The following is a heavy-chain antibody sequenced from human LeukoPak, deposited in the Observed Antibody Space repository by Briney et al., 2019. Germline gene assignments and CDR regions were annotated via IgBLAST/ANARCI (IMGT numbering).Heavy chain of an antibody. Sequence: SETLSLTCTVSGGSLSSYYWSWIRQPAGKGLEWIGRIYTSGSTNYNPSLKSRVTMSVDTSKNQFSLKLSSVTAADTAVYYCARSQTYYYDSSGYYYVEAFDIWGQGTMVTVSS. CDR3: ARSQTYYYDSSGYYYVEAFDI. CDR2: IYTSGST. D-gene: IGHD3-22*01. J-gene: IGHJ3*02. CDR1: GGSLSSYY. V-gene: IGHV4-4*07.